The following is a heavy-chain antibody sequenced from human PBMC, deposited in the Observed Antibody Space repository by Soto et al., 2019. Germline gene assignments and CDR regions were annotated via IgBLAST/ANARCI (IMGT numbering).Heavy chain of an antibody. J-gene: IGHJ4*02. CDR2: ISAHSGNT. Sequence: ASVKVSCKASGYTFTYSGSIWVRQAPGQGLEWMGWISAHSGNTNYAQTLQGRVTMTTDTSMNTAYMELRSLTSDDTAVYYCARAGASDWNYISSSSWGQGTLVTVS. V-gene: IGHV1-18*04. CDR3: ARAGASDWNYISSSS. CDR1: GYTFTYSG. D-gene: IGHD1-7*01.